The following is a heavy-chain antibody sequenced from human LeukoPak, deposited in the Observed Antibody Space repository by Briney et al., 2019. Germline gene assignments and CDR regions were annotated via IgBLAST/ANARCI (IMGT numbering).Heavy chain of an antibody. Sequence: PGGSLRLSCAPSVFTFSSYATHWVRHAPGEGLEWVAVISYDGSNKYYADSVKGRFPISRDNSKNTLYLQMNSLRAEDTAVYYCGRAYEYGDHFDYWGQGTLVTVSS. D-gene: IGHD4-17*01. CDR2: ISYDGSNK. V-gene: IGHV3-30-3*01. CDR1: VFTFSSYA. CDR3: GRAYEYGDHFDY. J-gene: IGHJ4*02.